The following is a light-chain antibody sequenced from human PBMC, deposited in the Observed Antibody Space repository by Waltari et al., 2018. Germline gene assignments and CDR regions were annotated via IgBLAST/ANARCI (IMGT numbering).Light chain of an antibody. CDR2: AAS. V-gene: IGKV3-15*01. J-gene: IGKJ4*01. CDR1: QSVSSN. Sequence: GERVTLSCWASQSVSSNLAWYQQKPGQAPRLLIYAASTRATGLPARFSGSGSGTEFTLTITSLQSEDFAVYCCQQYYSWPLTFGGGTKVEIK. CDR3: QQYYSWPLT.